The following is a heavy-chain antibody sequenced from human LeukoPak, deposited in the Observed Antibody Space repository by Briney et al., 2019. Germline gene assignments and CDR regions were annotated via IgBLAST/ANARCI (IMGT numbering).Heavy chain of an antibody. J-gene: IGHJ4*01. V-gene: IGHV1-2*06. CDR1: GYTFTGYY. CDR2: INPISDGK. D-gene: IGHD2-2*01. CDR3: ERYCSSTSCCSDN. Sequence: ASVKVTCKASGYTFTGYYMHWVRQAPAQGLEYMGRINPISDGKDYAQKFKGKVTMTRDTSITTAYMELTTLTSGETAVYYCERYCSSTSCCSDNWSQGTLVTVSS.